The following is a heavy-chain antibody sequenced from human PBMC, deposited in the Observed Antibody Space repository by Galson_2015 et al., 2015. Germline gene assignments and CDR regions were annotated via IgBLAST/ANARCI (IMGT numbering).Heavy chain of an antibody. CDR2: IYSGDST. CDR3: ARIFGDDGLFFDY. V-gene: IGHV3-53*01. CDR1: GFTVISHY. J-gene: IGHJ4*02. Sequence: SLRLSCAASGFTVISHYMSWVRQAPGKGLEWVSVIYSGDSTFYADSVKGRFTISRENSKNTLSLQMNSLRDEDTAVYYCARIFGDDGLFFDYWGQGTPVTVSS. D-gene: IGHD4-17*01.